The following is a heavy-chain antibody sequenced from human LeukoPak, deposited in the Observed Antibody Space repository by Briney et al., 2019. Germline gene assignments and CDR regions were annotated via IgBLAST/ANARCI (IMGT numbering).Heavy chain of an antibody. V-gene: IGHV5-51*01. CDR2: VYPGDSDT. D-gene: IGHD3-22*01. Sequence: GESLKISCEATGYSFTTYWIAWVRQMPGKGLEWMGIVYPGDSDTRYSPSFQGQVTISADKSFSTAYLQWSSLKASDTAMYFCARSRGSSDGYSHYYYYYMDVWGKGTTVTVSS. J-gene: IGHJ6*03. CDR1: GYSFTTYW. CDR3: ARSRGSSDGYSHYYYYYMDV.